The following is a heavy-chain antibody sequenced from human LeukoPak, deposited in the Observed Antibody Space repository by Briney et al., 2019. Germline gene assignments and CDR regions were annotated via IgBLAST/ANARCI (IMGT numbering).Heavy chain of an antibody. Sequence: GESLRLSCAASGFSLTTYWMSWVRQAQGKGLEWVANINQDGTEKYYVDSVKGRFTISRDNGKNSLYLQMNSLRVEDTAVYYCAKLAKYFYGAETFYFFEHWGQGTPVTASS. CDR2: INQDGTEK. D-gene: IGHD3-10*01. CDR3: AKLAKYFYGAETFYFFEH. V-gene: IGHV3-7*01. J-gene: IGHJ4*02. CDR1: GFSLTTYW.